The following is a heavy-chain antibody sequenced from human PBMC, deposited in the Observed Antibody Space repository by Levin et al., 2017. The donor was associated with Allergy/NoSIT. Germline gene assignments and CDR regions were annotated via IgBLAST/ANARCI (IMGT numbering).Heavy chain of an antibody. Sequence: KGLEWMGLIFPSDSDTRVSPSFQGQIIMSVDKSISTAYLQWSSLTASDSAMYYCARRDSDGSNSFDYWGQGTLVTVSS. CDR2: IFPSDSDT. V-gene: IGHV5-51*01. CDR3: ARRDSDGSNSFDY. D-gene: IGHD4-23*01. J-gene: IGHJ4*02.